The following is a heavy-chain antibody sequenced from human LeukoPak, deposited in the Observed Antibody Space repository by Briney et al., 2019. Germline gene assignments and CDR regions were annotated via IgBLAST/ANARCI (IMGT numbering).Heavy chain of an antibody. CDR1: GFTFSDYY. J-gene: IGHJ4*02. CDR2: ISSSGSTI. Sequence: PGGSLRLSCAASGFTFSDYYMSWIRQAPGKGLEWVSYISSSGSTIYYADSVKGRFTISRDYAKNSLYLQMNSLRAEDTAVYYCAREGQRYNWNSYFDYWGQGTLVTVSS. D-gene: IGHD1-20*01. CDR3: AREGQRYNWNSYFDY. V-gene: IGHV3-11*04.